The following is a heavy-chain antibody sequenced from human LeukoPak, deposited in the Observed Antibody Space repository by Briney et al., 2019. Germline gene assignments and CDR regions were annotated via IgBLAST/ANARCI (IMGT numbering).Heavy chain of an antibody. J-gene: IGHJ3*02. V-gene: IGHV3-48*01. CDR1: GFTFSSYG. CDR2: ISSSSSTI. CDR3: ARGNQLNYYDSSGHYWGDAFDI. Sequence: PGGSLRLSCAASGFTFSSYGMSWVRQAPGKGLEWVSYISSSSSTIHYADSVKGRFTISRDNAKNSLYLQMNSLRAEDTAVYYCARGNQLNYYDSSGHYWGDAFDIWGQGTMVTVSS. D-gene: IGHD3-22*01.